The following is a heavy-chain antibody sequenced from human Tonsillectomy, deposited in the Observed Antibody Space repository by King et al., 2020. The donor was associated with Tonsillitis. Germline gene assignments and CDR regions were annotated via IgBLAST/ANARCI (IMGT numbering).Heavy chain of an antibody. CDR2: ISNSGGNT. Sequence: VQLVESGGGLVQPGGSLRLSCAASGFTFSSYAMSWVRQASGKGLEWVSGISNSGGNTYYADSVKGRFTISRDNSKNTLYLQMNSLRAGDTAAYYCAKDGHSSGWYYFDYWGQGTLVTVSS. V-gene: IGHV3-23*04. D-gene: IGHD6-19*01. CDR3: AKDGHSSGWYYFDY. J-gene: IGHJ4*02. CDR1: GFTFSSYA.